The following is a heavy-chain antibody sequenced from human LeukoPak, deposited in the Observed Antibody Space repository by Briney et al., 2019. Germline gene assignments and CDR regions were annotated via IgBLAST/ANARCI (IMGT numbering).Heavy chain of an antibody. CDR3: AKTLLY. Sequence: SETLSLTCTVSGDSISSGGYYWTWIRQHPGKGLEWIGYIYYSGTRYYNPSLKSRLTLSVDASKNQFSLKLTSVTAADTAVYYCAKTLLYWGPGTLVTVSS. D-gene: IGHD2-15*01. CDR1: GDSISSGGYY. V-gene: IGHV4-31*03. J-gene: IGHJ4*02. CDR2: IYYSGTR.